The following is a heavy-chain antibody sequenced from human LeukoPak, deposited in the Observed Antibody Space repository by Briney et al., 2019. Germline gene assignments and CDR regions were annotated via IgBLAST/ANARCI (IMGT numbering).Heavy chain of an antibody. V-gene: IGHV4-38-2*02. D-gene: IGHD1-7*01. Sequence: PSETLSLTCTVSGYSLSSGYYWGWIRQPPGKGLEWIGSVDHSGGTYYNPSLRSRVSISVDTSKNQFSLKLSSVTAADTAVYYCARGDWNYGLFWFDPWGQGTLVTVSS. J-gene: IGHJ5*02. CDR2: VDHSGGT. CDR3: ARGDWNYGLFWFDP. CDR1: GYSLSSGYY.